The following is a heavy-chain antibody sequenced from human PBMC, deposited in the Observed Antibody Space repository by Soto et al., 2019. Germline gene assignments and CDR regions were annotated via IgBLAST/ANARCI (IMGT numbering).Heavy chain of an antibody. V-gene: IGHV3-21*01. CDR1: GFTFSSYS. CDR3: ARTRPPDAFDI. J-gene: IGHJ3*02. Sequence: GSLRLSCAASGFTFSSYSMNWVRQAPGKGLEWVSSISSSSSYIYYADSVKGRFTISRDNAKNSLYLQVNSLRAEDTAVYYCARTRPPDAFDIWGQGTMVTVSS. CDR2: ISSSSSYI.